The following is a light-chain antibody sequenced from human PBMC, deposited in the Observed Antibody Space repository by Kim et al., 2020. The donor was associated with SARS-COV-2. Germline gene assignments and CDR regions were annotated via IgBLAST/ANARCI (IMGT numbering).Light chain of an antibody. CDR2: GAS. J-gene: IGKJ1*01. CDR1: QSVSSSY. V-gene: IGKV3-20*01. CDR3: QQWGTWT. Sequence: EIVLTQSPGTLSLSPGERATLSCRASQSVSSSYLAWYQQKPGQAPRLLIYGASSRATGIPDRFSGSGSGTDFTLTISRLEPEDFAVYYCQQWGTWTFGQGTKVDIK.